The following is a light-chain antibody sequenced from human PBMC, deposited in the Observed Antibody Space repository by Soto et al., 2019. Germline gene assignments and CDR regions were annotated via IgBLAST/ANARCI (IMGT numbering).Light chain of an antibody. Sequence: EIVLTQSPATLSLSPGESATLSCRASQSVSSNLAWHQQKPCQAPRLLIYDASTRATGIPAGFSGSGSGTEFTLTISSLQSEDFAVYYCQQYHNWPITFGQGTRLEI. V-gene: IGKV3-15*01. J-gene: IGKJ5*01. CDR3: QQYHNWPIT. CDR2: DAS. CDR1: QSVSSN.